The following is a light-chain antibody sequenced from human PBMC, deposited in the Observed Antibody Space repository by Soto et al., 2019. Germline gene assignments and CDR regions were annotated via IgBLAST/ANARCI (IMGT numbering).Light chain of an antibody. Sequence: EIVLTQSPGTLSLSPGERATFSCRASHSVSSNYLAWYQQKRGQAPRLLIYRATTRATGIPDRFSGSGFGTDFTLTINRLEPEDFAVYYCQQYNNWPPITFGQGTRLEIK. CDR1: HSVSSNY. CDR3: QQYNNWPPIT. J-gene: IGKJ5*01. V-gene: IGKV3-20*01. CDR2: RAT.